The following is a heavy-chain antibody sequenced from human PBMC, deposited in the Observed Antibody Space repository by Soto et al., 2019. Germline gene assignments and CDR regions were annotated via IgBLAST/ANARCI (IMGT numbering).Heavy chain of an antibody. CDR2: INPRCGIT. J-gene: IGHJ4*02. V-gene: IGHV1-46*01. CDR3: ARWLDTWDY. D-gene: IGHD3-22*01. CDR1: GYTFTTYY. Sequence: QVQLVQSGAEVKTPGASVKVSCKASGYTFTTYYMHWVRQAPGQGLEWMGIINPRCGITSYAHKFQGRVTMTRDTCTCTVYMELSSLRSEDTAVYYCARWLDTWDYWGQGTLVTVSS.